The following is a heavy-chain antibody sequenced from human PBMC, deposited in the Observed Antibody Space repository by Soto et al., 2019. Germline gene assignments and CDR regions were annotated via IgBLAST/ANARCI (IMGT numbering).Heavy chain of an antibody. V-gene: IGHV5-10-1*01. J-gene: IGHJ3*02. D-gene: IGHD3-22*01. Sequence: GESLKISCKGSGYSFTSYWISWVRQMPGKGLEWMGRIDPSDSYTNYSPSFQGHVTISADKSITTAYLQWSSLKASDTAMYYCAAYPSYYYVSSGPVPAFDIWCQGTMVTVS. CDR1: GYSFTSYW. CDR3: AAYPSYYYVSSGPVPAFDI. CDR2: IDPSDSYT.